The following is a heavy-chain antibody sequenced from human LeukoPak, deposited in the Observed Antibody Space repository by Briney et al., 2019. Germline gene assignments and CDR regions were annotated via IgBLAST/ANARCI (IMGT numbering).Heavy chain of an antibody. V-gene: IGHV5-51*01. Sequence: GESLKISCKGSGYSFTSYWIGWVRQMPGKGLEWMGIIYPGDSDTRYSPSFQGQVTISADKSISTAYLQWSSLKASDTAMYYCARGTGTTGFAPIGSWFDPWGQGTLVTVSS. CDR2: IYPGDSDT. D-gene: IGHD1-7*01. CDR1: GYSFTSYW. CDR3: ARGTGTTGFAPIGSWFDP. J-gene: IGHJ5*02.